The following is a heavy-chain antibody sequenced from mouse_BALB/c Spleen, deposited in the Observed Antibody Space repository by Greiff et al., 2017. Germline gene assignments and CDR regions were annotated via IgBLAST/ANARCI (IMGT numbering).Heavy chain of an antibody. J-gene: IGHJ4*01. D-gene: IGHD2-1*01. Sequence: VQLQQSGAELVRPGTSVKVSCKASGYAFTNYLIEWVKQRPGQSLEWIGVINPGSGGTNYNEKFKGKATLTADKSSSTAYMQLSSLTSDDSAVYFCARSRGNSYAMDYWGQGTSVTVSS. V-gene: IGHV1-54*01. CDR3: ARSRGNSYAMDY. CDR2: INPGSGGT. CDR1: GYAFTNYL.